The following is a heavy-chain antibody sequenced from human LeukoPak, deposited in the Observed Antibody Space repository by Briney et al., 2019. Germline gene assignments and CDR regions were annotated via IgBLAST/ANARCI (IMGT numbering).Heavy chain of an antibody. D-gene: IGHD1-14*01. Sequence: HSETLSPTCTVSGGSVSSGSYYWSWIRQPPGKGLEWIGYIYYSGSTNYNPSLKSRVTISVDTSKNQFSLKLSSVTAADTAVYYCAREDPDRKIDYWGQGTLVTVSS. J-gene: IGHJ4*02. V-gene: IGHV4-61*01. CDR2: IYYSGST. CDR3: AREDPDRKIDY. CDR1: GGSVSSGSYY.